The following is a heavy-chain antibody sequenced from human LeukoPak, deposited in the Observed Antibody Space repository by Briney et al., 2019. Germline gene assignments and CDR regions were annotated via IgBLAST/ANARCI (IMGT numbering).Heavy chain of an antibody. CDR1: EFTFSNAW. V-gene: IGHV3-15*01. CDR2: IKSKTNGGTT. D-gene: IGHD5-24*01. Sequence: GGPLRLSCAASEFTFSNAWMSWVRQAPGKGLEWVGRIKSKTNGGTTEYAAPVKGRFTISRDNSKNTLYLQMISLKTEDTAVYYCTTGLMGLWGQGTTVTVSS. J-gene: IGHJ6*02. CDR3: TTGLMGL.